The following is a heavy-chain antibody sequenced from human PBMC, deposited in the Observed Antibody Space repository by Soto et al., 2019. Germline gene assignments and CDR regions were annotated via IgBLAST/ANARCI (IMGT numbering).Heavy chain of an antibody. CDR3: DRASLGVFVAAAGNGYFDY. J-gene: IGHJ4*01. V-gene: IGHV1-18*03. CDR2: ISAYNGNT. CDR1: GYTFTSYG. Sequence: ASVKVSCKASGYTFTSYGISWVRQAPGQGLEWMGWISAYNGNTNYAQKVQGRFTMTTDTSTSTAYMELRSLRSDDMVVDYCDRASLGVFVAAAGNGYFDYWGQGTLVTVSS. D-gene: IGHD6-13*01.